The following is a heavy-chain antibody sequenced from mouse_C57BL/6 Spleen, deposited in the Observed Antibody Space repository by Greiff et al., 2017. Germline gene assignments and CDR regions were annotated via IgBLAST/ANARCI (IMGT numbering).Heavy chain of an antibody. J-gene: IGHJ4*01. CDR3: ARDSSGYVDYAMDD. CDR1: GSTFTSYW. Sequence: VQLQQSGAELVKPGASVKVSCQASGSTFTSYWMHWVKQRPGQGLEWIGRIHPSDSDTTYNQKFKGKATLTVDRSSCTAYMRLSSLTSEASAVYDCARDSSGYVDYAMDDWGQGTSVTVAS. V-gene: IGHV1-74*01. CDR2: IHPSDSDT. D-gene: IGHD3-2*02.